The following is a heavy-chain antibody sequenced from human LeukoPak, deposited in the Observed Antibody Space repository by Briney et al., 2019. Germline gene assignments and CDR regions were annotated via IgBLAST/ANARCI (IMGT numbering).Heavy chain of an antibody. D-gene: IGHD4-17*01. CDR2: INADTGNT. CDR3: ARSGGSRGTVTPPGDF. V-gene: IGHV1-3*03. CDR1: GYTFTTYT. J-gene: IGHJ4*02. Sequence: ASVKVSCKASGYTFTTYTMHWVRQAPGQRLEWMGWINADTGNTKCSQEFQGRLTITRDTSASTVYMDLSSLKSEDMAVYYCARSGGSRGTVTPPGDFWGQGALVTVSS.